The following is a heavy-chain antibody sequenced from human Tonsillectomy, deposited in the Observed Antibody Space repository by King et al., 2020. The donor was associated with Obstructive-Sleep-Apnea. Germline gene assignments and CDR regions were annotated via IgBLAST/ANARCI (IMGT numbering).Heavy chain of an antibody. D-gene: IGHD6-19*01. CDR1: GGSFSGYY. J-gene: IGHJ5*02. CDR3: ARVGRSIAVAGRDRFDP. Sequence: VQLQQWGAGLLKPSETLSLTCAVYGGSFSGYYWSWIRQPPGKGLEWIGEINHSGSTNYNPSLKSRVTISVDTSKNQFSLKLSSVTAADTAVYYCARVGRSIAVAGRDRFDPWGQGTLVTVSS. V-gene: IGHV4-34*01. CDR2: INHSGST.